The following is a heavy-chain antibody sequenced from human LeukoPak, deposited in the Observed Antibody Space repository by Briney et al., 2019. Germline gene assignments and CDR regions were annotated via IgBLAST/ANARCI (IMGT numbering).Heavy chain of an antibody. Sequence: SVTVSCKASGGTFSSYAISWVRQAPGQGLEWMGGIIPIFGTANYVQKFQGRVTITADESTSTAYMELSSLRSEDTAVYYCAREWMVDYSNVVDPWGQGTLVTVSS. CDR2: IIPIFGTA. CDR1: GGTFSSYA. D-gene: IGHD4-11*01. J-gene: IGHJ5*02. V-gene: IGHV1-69*13. CDR3: AREWMVDYSNVVDP.